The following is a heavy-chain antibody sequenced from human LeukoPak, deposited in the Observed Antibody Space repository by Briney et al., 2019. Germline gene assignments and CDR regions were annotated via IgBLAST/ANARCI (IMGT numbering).Heavy chain of an antibody. CDR2: ISSSSIYI. CDR3: ARIRHGIAAAGTYYYYYMDV. Sequence: GGSLRLSCAASGFTFSSYSMNWVRQAPGKGLEWVSSISSSSIYIYYADSVKGRFTISRDNAKNSLYLQMNSLRAEDTAVYYCARIRHGIAAAGTYYYYYMDVWGKGTTVTVSS. J-gene: IGHJ6*03. CDR1: GFTFSSYS. D-gene: IGHD6-13*01. V-gene: IGHV3-21*01.